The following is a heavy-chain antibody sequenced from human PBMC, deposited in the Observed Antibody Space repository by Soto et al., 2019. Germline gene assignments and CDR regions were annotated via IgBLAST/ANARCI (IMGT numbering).Heavy chain of an antibody. CDR1: GFTFSSYD. J-gene: IGHJ4*02. V-gene: IGHV3-13*01. D-gene: IGHD3-22*01. CDR2: IGTAGDT. Sequence: GGSLRLSCAASGFTFSSYDMHWVRQATGKGLEWVSAIGTAGDTYYPGSVKGRFTISRDNSKNTLYLQMNSLRAEDTAVYYCAKDRERGRDYYDSSGYDFDYWGQGTLVTVSS. CDR3: AKDRERGRDYYDSSGYDFDY.